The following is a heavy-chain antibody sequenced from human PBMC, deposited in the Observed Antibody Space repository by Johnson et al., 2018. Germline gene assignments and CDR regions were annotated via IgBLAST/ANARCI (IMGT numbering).Heavy chain of an antibody. Sequence: QVRLVEAGAEVQKPGASVEVSCKASGYRFSDPYIHWVRQAPGQGLAYIAVINHSGTHATDAQKFQGRVALTAATSTGTFYMELSGLRSEDTAVYYCARLTSSADFQYWGQGTLVTVSA. J-gene: IGHJ1*01. D-gene: IGHD6-6*01. V-gene: IGHV1-46*01. CDR2: INHSGTHA. CDR3: ARLTSSADFQY. CDR1: GYRFSDPY.